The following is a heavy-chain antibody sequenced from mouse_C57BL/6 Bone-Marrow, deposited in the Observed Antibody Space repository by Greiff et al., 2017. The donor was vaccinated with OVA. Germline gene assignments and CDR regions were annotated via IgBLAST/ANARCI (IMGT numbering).Heavy chain of an antibody. D-gene: IGHD2-3*01. CDR1: GYTFTSYW. Sequence: VQLQQPGAELVKPGASVKMSCKASGYTFTSYWITWVKQRPGQGLEWIGDIYPGSGSTNYNEKFKSKATLTVDTSSSTAYMQLSSLTSEDSAVYYCAREERVYDGYFDYWGQGTTLTVSS. V-gene: IGHV1-55*01. CDR3: AREERVYDGYFDY. CDR2: IYPGSGST. J-gene: IGHJ2*01.